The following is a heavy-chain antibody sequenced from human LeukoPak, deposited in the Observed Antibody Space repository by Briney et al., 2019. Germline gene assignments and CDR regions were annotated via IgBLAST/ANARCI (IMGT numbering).Heavy chain of an antibody. CDR1: GFTFSNYW. CDR2: IKQDGSEK. CDR3: ARDHVGYQLLNLRSYYYMDV. D-gene: IGHD2-2*01. V-gene: IGHV3-7*01. Sequence: GGSLRLSCAASGFTFSNYWMIWVRQAPGKGLEWVANIKQDGSEKYYVDSVRGRFTISRDNAKNSLYLQMNSLRAEDTAVYYCARDHVGYQLLNLRSYYYMDVWGKGTTVTISS. J-gene: IGHJ6*03.